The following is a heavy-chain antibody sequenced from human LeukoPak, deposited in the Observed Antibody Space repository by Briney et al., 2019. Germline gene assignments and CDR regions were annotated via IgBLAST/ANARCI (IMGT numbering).Heavy chain of an antibody. D-gene: IGHD6-6*01. V-gene: IGHV4-38-2*02. Sequence: SETLSLTCTVSGYSISSGYYWGWIRQPPGKGLEWIGSIYHSGSTYYNPSLKSRVTISVDTSKNQFSLKLSSVTAADTAVYYCARDSSTTRIAARTIDYWGQGTLVTVSS. J-gene: IGHJ4*02. CDR2: IYHSGST. CDR3: ARDSSTTRIAARTIDY. CDR1: GYSISSGYY.